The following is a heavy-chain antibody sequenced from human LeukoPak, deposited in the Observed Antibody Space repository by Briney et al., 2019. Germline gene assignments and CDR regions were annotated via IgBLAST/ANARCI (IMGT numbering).Heavy chain of an antibody. Sequence: SETLSLTCAVYGGSFSGYYWSWIRQPPGKGLEWIGEINHSGSTNYNPSLKSRVTISVDTSKNQFSLKLSSVTGAETGVYYCARVKKSGTLGSGAWGKWFDPWGQGTLVTVSS. V-gene: IGHV4-34*01. D-gene: IGHD3-10*01. J-gene: IGHJ5*02. CDR1: GGSFSGYY. CDR3: ARVKKSGTLGSGAWGKWFDP. CDR2: INHSGST.